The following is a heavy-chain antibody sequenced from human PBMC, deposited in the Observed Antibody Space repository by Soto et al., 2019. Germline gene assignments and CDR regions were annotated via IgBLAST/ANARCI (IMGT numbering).Heavy chain of an antibody. V-gene: IGHV4-31*03. Sequence: QVQLQESGPGLVKPSQTLSLTCIVSGDPLNIGGYYWTWIRQHPGKGLEWMGYIYHTGKTYYNPSLESRLSMSVDMSKNQFSLKLTSVTAADTAVYYCARDGSSTANWIDPWGQGTLVTVSS. CDR1: GDPLNIGGYY. CDR3: ARDGSSTANWIDP. CDR2: IYHTGKT. J-gene: IGHJ5*02. D-gene: IGHD2-15*01.